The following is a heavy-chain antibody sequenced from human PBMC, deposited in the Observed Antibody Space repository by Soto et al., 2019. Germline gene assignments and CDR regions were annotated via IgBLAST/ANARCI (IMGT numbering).Heavy chain of an antibody. CDR1: GFTFSSYE. J-gene: IGHJ6*02. Sequence: EVQLVESGGGLVQPGGSLRLSCAASGFTFSSYEMNWVRQAPGKGLEWVSYISSSGSTIYYADSVKGRFTISRDNAKNSLYLQMNSLRAEDTAVYYCARDMGSGYYPYYYYGMDVWGQGTTVTVSS. V-gene: IGHV3-48*03. D-gene: IGHD3-22*01. CDR2: ISSSGSTI. CDR3: ARDMGSGYYPYYYYGMDV.